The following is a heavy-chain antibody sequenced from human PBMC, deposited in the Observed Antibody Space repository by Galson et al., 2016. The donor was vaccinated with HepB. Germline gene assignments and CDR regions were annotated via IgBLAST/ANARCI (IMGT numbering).Heavy chain of an antibody. Sequence: ETLSLTCTVSGYSIRSGYYWGWIRQPPGKGLEWIGTIYYSGTTYYNPSLESRITISVDTPNNKISLNVNSVTAADTAVYYCVRDRAYIVTDYWGQGILVTGSA. CDR3: VRDRAYIVTDY. V-gene: IGHV4-38-2*02. D-gene: IGHD2-21*02. J-gene: IGHJ4*02. CDR2: IYYSGTT. CDR1: GYSIRSGYY.